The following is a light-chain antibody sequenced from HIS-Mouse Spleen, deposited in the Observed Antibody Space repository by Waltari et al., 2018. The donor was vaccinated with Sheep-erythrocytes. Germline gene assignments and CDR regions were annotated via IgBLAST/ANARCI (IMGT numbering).Light chain of an antibody. CDR3: CSYAGSYNHV. J-gene: IGLJ1*01. Sequence: QSALTQPRSVSGSPGHSVTISCTGTSSEVGGYNYVSWYQQHPGKAPKLMIYDVSKRPSGVPDRFSGSKSGNTASLTISGLQAEDEADYYCCSYAGSYNHVFATGTKVTVL. CDR2: DVS. CDR1: SSEVGGYNY. V-gene: IGLV2-11*01.